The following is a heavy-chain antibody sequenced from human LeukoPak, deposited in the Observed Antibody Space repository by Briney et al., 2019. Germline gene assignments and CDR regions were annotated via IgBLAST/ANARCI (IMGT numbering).Heavy chain of an antibody. V-gene: IGHV3-23*01. CDR1: GFTFSSYA. J-gene: IGHJ3*02. D-gene: IGHD2-21*02. CDR2: ISGSGGST. CDR3: AKGFRAYCGGDCYSDAFDI. Sequence: PGGSLRLSCAASGFTFSSYAMSWVRQAPGKGLEWVSAISGSGGSTYYADSVKGRFTISRDNSKNTLYLQMNNLRAEDTAVYYCAKGFRAYCGGDCYSDAFDIWGQGTMVTVSS.